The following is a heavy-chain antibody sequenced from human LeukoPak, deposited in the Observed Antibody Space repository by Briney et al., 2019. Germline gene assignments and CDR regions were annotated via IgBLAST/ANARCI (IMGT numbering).Heavy chain of an antibody. J-gene: IGHJ6*01. CDR1: GGTFSSYA. V-gene: IGHV1-69*04. CDR3: ARGSLLIIVALAEYGMDV. Sequence: SVKVSCKASGGTFSSYAISWVRQAPGQGLEWMGRIIPILGIANYAQKFQGRVTITADKSTSTAYMELSSLRSEDTAVYYCARGSLLIIVALAEYGMDVWGQGTTVTVSS. D-gene: IGHD2-15*01. CDR2: IIPILGIA.